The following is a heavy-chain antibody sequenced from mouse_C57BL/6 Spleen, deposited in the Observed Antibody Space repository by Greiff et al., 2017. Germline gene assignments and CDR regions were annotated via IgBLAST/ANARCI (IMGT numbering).Heavy chain of an antibody. V-gene: IGHV1-82*01. Sequence: VKLQESGPELVKPGASVKISCKASGYAFSSSWMNWVKQRPGKGLEWIGRIYPGDGDTNYNGKFKGKATLTADKSSSTAYMQLSSLTSEDSAVYFCARSGYYGSSSFAYWGQGTLVTVSA. J-gene: IGHJ3*01. CDR2: IYPGDGDT. D-gene: IGHD1-1*01. CDR3: ARSGYYGSSSFAY. CDR1: GYAFSSSW.